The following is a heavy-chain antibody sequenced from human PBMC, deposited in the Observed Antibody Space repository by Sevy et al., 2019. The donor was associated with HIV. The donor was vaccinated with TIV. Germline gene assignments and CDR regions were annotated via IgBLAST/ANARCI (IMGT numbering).Heavy chain of an antibody. CDR2: ISAYNGNT. J-gene: IGHJ3*02. Sequence: ASVKVSCKASGYTFTSYGISWVRQAPGQGLEWMGWISAYNGNTNYAQKLQGRVTMTTDTSTSTAYMELRSLRSDDTAVYYCAGPPYSGSYYDIPDDAFDIWGQGTMVTVSS. CDR1: GYTFTSYG. CDR3: AGPPYSGSYYDIPDDAFDI. V-gene: IGHV1-18*01. D-gene: IGHD1-26*01.